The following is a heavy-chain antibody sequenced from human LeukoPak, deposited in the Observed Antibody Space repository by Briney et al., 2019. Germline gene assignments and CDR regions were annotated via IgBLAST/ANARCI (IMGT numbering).Heavy chain of an antibody. CDR1: FSRSA. D-gene: IGHD1-1*01. V-gene: IGHV3-23*01. Sequence: FSRSAMSWVRQPRGTGLQWVSAISGSGETSYHANSVEGRFTISRDNSNTLYLQMNSLREDDTAIYYCAKSQQLSDLPFDFWGQGTLVIVSS. CDR2: ISGSGETS. CDR3: AKSQQLSDLPFDF. J-gene: IGHJ4*02.